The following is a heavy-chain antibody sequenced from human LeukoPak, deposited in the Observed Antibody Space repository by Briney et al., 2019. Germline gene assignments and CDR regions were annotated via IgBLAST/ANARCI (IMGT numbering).Heavy chain of an antibody. J-gene: IGHJ4*02. V-gene: IGHV3-74*01. CDR1: GFTFSSYW. CDR2: INSDGSST. CDR3: ATSRTFDY. Sequence: GGSLRLSCAASGFTFSSYWMHWVRQARAKGPVWVSRINSDGSSTSYADSVKGRFTISRDNAKNTVYLQMNSLRAEDTAVYYCATSRTFDYWGQGTLVTVSS. D-gene: IGHD2-8*01.